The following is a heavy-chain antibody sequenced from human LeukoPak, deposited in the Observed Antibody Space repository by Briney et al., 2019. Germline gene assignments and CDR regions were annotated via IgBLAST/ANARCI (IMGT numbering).Heavy chain of an antibody. D-gene: IGHD3-10*01. Sequence: SGPTLVKPTQTLTLTCTFSGFSLRSSGVGVGWIRQPPGEALEWLAVNYWNNDKSYSPSLKSRLTITKDTSKNQVVLIMTNMDPVDTATYYCAHKGRGSGSYNMWGQGTLVTVSS. CDR1: GFSLRSSGVG. J-gene: IGHJ4*02. CDR2: NYWNNDK. CDR3: AHKGRGSGSYNM. V-gene: IGHV2-5*01.